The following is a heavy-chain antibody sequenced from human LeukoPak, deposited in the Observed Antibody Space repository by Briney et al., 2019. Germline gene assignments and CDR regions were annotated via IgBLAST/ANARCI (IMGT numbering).Heavy chain of an antibody. V-gene: IGHV6-1*01. Sequence: SQTLSLTCDIPGDTVSSNSATWNWIRQSPSRGLEWLGRTYYRSKWYNDDAVSVKGRITIKPDTYKNRFSLQLDSVTPEDTAIYYCARGTWGAFDYWGQGTLVTVSS. D-gene: IGHD7-27*01. CDR2: TYYRSKWYN. CDR3: ARGTWGAFDY. CDR1: GDTVSSNSAT. J-gene: IGHJ4*02.